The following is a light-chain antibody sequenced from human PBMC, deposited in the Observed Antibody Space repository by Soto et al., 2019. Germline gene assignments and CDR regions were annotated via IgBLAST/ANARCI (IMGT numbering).Light chain of an antibody. Sequence: DIQMTQSPSTLSASVGDRVTITCRASQSISGWLAWYQQKPGKAPKLLIYDASSLESGVPSRFSGSGSGTEFTLTISSLQPDDFAIYYYQQYNSYSRPFGPGTKVDIK. CDR1: QSISGW. J-gene: IGKJ3*01. CDR3: QQYNSYSRP. CDR2: DAS. V-gene: IGKV1-5*01.